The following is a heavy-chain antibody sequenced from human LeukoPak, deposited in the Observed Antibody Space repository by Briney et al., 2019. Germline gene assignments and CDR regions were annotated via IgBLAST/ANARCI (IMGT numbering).Heavy chain of an antibody. V-gene: IGHV3-11*04. CDR2: ISSSGSTI. J-gene: IGHJ5*02. D-gene: IGHD3-22*01. Sequence: GGSLRLSCAASGFTFSDYYISWIRQAPGKGLEWVSYISSSGSTIYYADSVKGGFTISRDNAKNSLYLQMNSLRAEDTAVYYCARSPSGTMIRFDPWGQGTLVTVSS. CDR1: GFTFSDYY. CDR3: ARSPSGTMIRFDP.